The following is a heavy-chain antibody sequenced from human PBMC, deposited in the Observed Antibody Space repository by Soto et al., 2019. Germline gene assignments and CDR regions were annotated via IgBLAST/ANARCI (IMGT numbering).Heavy chain of an antibody. Sequence: QVQLVESGGGVVQPGRSLRLSCAASGFTFSSYAMHWVRQAPGKGLEWVAVISYDGSNKYYADSVKGRFTISRDNSKNTLYLQMNSLRAEDTAVNYCARVEVRGPSVHYYGMDVWGQGTTVTVSS. CDR1: GFTFSSYA. CDR2: ISYDGSNK. D-gene: IGHD3-10*01. V-gene: IGHV3-30-3*01. J-gene: IGHJ6*02. CDR3: ARVEVRGPSVHYYGMDV.